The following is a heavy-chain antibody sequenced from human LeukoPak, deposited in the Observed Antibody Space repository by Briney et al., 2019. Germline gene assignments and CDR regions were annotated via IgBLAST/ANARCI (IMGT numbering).Heavy chain of an antibody. J-gene: IGHJ4*02. CDR2: INSDGSTI. V-gene: IGHV3-74*01. Sequence: GGSLRLSCAASGFTFSSYWMHWVRQAPGKGLVWVSRINSDGSTITYGDSVKGRFTISRDNAKNTLYLQMNSLRAEDTAVYYCARVTVSSSEVIFDYWGQESLVTVSS. D-gene: IGHD1-20*01. CDR1: GFTFSSYW. CDR3: ARVTVSSSEVIFDY.